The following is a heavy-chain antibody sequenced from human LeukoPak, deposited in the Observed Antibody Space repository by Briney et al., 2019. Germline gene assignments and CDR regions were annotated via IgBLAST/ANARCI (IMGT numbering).Heavy chain of an antibody. J-gene: IGHJ5*02. Sequence: GASVKVSCKASGYTFTGYYMHWVRQAPGQGLEWMGWINPNSGGTNYAQKFQGRVTMTRDTSISTAYMELSRLRSDDTAVYYCARDYYPWFGELFGWFDPWGQGTLATVSS. CDR3: ARDYYPWFGELFGWFDP. CDR1: GYTFTGYY. CDR2: INPNSGGT. V-gene: IGHV1-2*02. D-gene: IGHD3-10*01.